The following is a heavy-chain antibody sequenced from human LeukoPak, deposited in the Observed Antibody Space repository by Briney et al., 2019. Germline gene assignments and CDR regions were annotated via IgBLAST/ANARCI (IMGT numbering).Heavy chain of an antibody. CDR2: ISYDGSNK. CDR3: AKAASWGVGALDY. CDR1: GFTFSSYG. J-gene: IGHJ4*02. Sequence: GGSLRLSCAASGFTFSSYGMHWVRQAPSKGLEWVAVISYDGSNKYYADSVKGRFTISRDNSKNTLYLQMNSLRAEDTAVYYCAKAASWGVGALDYWGQGTLVTVSS. V-gene: IGHV3-30*18. D-gene: IGHD1-26*01.